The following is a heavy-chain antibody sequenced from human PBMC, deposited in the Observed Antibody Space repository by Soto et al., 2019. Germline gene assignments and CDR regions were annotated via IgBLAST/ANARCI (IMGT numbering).Heavy chain of an antibody. CDR3: ARGGAPIDY. J-gene: IGHJ4*02. V-gene: IGHV4-59*01. CDR2: VYYSGST. Sequence: SETLSLTCTVSGGSISTYYWSWIRQPPGKGLEWIGYVYYSGSTNYNPSLKSRVTISVDTSKNQFSLKLTSVTAADTAVYYCARGGAPIDYWGQGTLVTVSS. CDR1: GGSISTYY.